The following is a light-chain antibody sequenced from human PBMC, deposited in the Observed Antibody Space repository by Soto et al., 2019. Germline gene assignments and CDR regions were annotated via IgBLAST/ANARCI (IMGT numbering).Light chain of an antibody. J-gene: IGKJ5*01. V-gene: IGKV3-15*01. CDR2: GAS. CDR1: QSVSSN. Sequence: EIVMTQSPATLSVSPGDRATLSCRAGQSVSSNLAWYQQKPGQAPRLLIYGASTRATGIPARFSGSGSGTEFTITISSLQSEAFAVYYCQRYNAWPITFGQGTRLDIK. CDR3: QRYNAWPIT.